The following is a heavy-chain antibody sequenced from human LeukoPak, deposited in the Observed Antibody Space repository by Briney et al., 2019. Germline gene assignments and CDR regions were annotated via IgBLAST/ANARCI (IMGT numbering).Heavy chain of an antibody. D-gene: IGHD6-13*01. CDR2: IRKKGNSNTT. V-gene: IGHV3-72*01. CDR3: AREAAAGTGRDY. CDR1: GFTFSDHY. J-gene: IGHJ4*02. Sequence: GGSLRLSCAVSGFTFSDHYMEWVRQAPGKGLEWVGRIRKKGNSNTTEYAASGRGRFTISRDDSKNSVYLQMNSLKTEETAVYYCAREAAAGTGRDYWGQGTLVTVSS.